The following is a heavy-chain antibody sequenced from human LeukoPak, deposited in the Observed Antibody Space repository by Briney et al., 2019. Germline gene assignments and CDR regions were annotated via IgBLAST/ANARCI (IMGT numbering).Heavy chain of an antibody. Sequence: PGGSLRLSCAASGFTFSNAWMSWVRQAPGKELEWVGRIKSKTDGGTTDYAAPVKGRFTISRDDSKNTLYLQMNSLKTEDTAVYYCARGMDPRYSSSRHFDYWGQGTLVTVSS. V-gene: IGHV3-15*01. J-gene: IGHJ4*02. D-gene: IGHD6-6*01. CDR2: IKSKTDGGTT. CDR3: ARGMDPRYSSSRHFDY. CDR1: GFTFSNAW.